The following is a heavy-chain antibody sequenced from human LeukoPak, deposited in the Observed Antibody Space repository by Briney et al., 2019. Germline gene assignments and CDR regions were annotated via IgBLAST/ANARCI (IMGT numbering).Heavy chain of an antibody. CDR3: ARESGYSGYYYYGMDV. V-gene: IGHV4-30-2*01. J-gene: IGHJ6*02. Sequence: SQTLSLTCTVSGDSISSGGYYWSWIRQPPGKGLEWIGYIYHSGSTNYNPSLKSRVTISVDKSKNQFSLRLSSVTAADTAVYYCARESGYSGYYYYGMDVWGQGTTVTVSS. CDR1: GDSISSGGYY. CDR2: IYHSGST. D-gene: IGHD5-12*01.